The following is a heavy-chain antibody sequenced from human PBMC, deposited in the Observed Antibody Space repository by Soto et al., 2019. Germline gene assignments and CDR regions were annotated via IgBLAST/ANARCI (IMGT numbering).Heavy chain of an antibody. CDR2: ISSSGGST. CDR1: GFTFSSYA. CDR3: AKGRGYCSSTSCYVGSDY. V-gene: IGHV3-23*01. Sequence: EVQLLESGGGLVQPGGSLRLSCAASGFTFSSYAMSWVRQAPGKGLEWVSAISSSGGSTYYADSVKGRFTISRDNSKNTLYLQMNSLRAEDTAVYYCAKGRGYCSSTSCYVGSDYWGQGTLVTVSS. J-gene: IGHJ4*02. D-gene: IGHD2-2*01.